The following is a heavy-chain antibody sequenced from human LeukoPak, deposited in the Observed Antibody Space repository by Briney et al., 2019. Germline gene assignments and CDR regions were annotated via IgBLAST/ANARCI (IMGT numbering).Heavy chain of an antibody. Sequence: GGSLRLSCAASGFTFSDYYMSWIRQAPGKGLQWLSYISDGGTTIFDADSVKGRFTISRDNAKKSLDLQLNSLRAEDTAVYYCARVGKVGATGALDIWGQGTLVTVSS. CDR1: GFTFSDYY. CDR3: ARVGKVGATGALDI. V-gene: IGHV3-11*01. D-gene: IGHD1-26*01. J-gene: IGHJ3*02. CDR2: ISDGGTTI.